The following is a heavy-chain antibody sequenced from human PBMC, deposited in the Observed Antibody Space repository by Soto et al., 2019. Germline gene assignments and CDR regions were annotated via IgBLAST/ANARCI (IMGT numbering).Heavy chain of an antibody. CDR2: IYYSGST. CDR1: GCSIISSSYY. CDR3: ARHLGDYYDSSGYFPDDAFDI. D-gene: IGHD3-22*01. J-gene: IGHJ3*02. V-gene: IGHV4-39*01. Sequence: TETLSLTCSVSGCSIISSSYYLGWIRQPPGKGLEWIGSIYYSGSTYYNPSLKSRVTISVDTSKNQFSLKLSSVTAADTAVYYCARHLGDYYDSSGYFPDDAFDIWGQGTMVTVSS.